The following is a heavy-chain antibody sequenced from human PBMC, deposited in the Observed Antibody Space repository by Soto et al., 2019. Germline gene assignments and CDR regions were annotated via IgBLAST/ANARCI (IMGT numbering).Heavy chain of an antibody. D-gene: IGHD4-17*01. J-gene: IGHJ4*02. CDR2: VSNDGSST. Sequence: EVQLVESGGGLVQPGGSLRLSCAASGFTFSSYYMHWVRQVPGKGLIWVSRVSNDGSSTNYVDSFRGRFTVSRDNGKSTLYLQMNSLRAEDTAIYYCARGLYGDSVGYDHWGQGTLVTVSS. CDR3: ARGLYGDSVGYDH. CDR1: GFTFSSYY. V-gene: IGHV3-74*01.